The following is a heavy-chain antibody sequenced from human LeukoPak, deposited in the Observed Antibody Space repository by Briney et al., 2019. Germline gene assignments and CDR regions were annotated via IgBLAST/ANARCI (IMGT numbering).Heavy chain of an antibody. J-gene: IGHJ6*02. CDR3: ARVSSGWYYYYGMDV. CDR1: GYSFTSYW. Sequence: GESLKISCKGSGYSFTSYWIGLVRQMPGKGLEWMGIIYPGDSDTRYSPSFQGQVTISADKSISTAYLQWSSLKASDTAMYYCARVSSGWYYYYGMDVWGQGTTVTVSS. D-gene: IGHD6-19*01. CDR2: IYPGDSDT. V-gene: IGHV5-51*01.